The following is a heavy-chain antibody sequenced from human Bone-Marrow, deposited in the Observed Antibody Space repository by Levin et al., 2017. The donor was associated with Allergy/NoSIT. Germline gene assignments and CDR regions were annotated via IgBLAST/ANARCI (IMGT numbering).Heavy chain of an antibody. V-gene: IGHV4-34*01. J-gene: IGHJ4*02. CDR2: IDHRGNT. D-gene: IGHD3-10*01. CDR1: GGSYGGYY. Sequence: SQTLSLTCAMYGGSYGGYYWSWIRQTPGEGLEWIGDIDHRGNTKYNPSLKSRVTISAVSSRNQLSLKLNSVTAADTAVYYCARGGGAVWFGEFFDHWGQGILVTVSS. CDR3: ARGGGAVWFGEFFDH.